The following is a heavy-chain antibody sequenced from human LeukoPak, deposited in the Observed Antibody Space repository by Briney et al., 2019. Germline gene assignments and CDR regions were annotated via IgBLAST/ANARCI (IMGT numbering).Heavy chain of an antibody. J-gene: IGHJ6*03. Sequence: SETLSLTCTVSGDFVSSKYWSWIRQPPGKGLEWIGYIYYSGSTNYNPSLKSRVTISVDTSKNQFSLKLSSVTAADTAVYARTTEGGYTYGYFYYYYMDVWGKGTTVTISS. D-gene: IGHD5-18*01. CDR1: GDFVSSKY. V-gene: IGHV4-59*02. CDR3: TTEGGYTYGYFYYYYMDV. CDR2: IYYSGST.